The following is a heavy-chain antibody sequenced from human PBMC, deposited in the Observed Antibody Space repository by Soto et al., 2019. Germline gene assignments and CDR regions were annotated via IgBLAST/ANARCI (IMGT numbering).Heavy chain of an antibody. J-gene: IGHJ5*02. CDR2: IYYSGST. CDR1: GGSISSGGYY. Sequence: QVQLQESGPGLVKPSQTLSLTCTVSGGSISSGGYYWSWIRQHPGKGLEWIGYIYYSGSTYYNPSLKGRVTISVHTSKNQFSLKLSSVTAADTAVYYCARVFSDSSSFFDPWGQGTLVTVSS. V-gene: IGHV4-31*03. CDR3: ARVFSDSSSFFDP. D-gene: IGHD6-13*01.